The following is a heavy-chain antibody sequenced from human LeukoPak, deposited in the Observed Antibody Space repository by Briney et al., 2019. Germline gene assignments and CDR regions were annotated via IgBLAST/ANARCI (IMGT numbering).Heavy chain of an antibody. Sequence: KASETLSLTCTVSRGSISSGNYYWSWIRQPAGKGLEWIGRFHTRGSTNYNPSLKSRVIISVDTSKNQFSLKLNSVTAADTAVYYCARGLFMEQDGYNFAYWGQGTLVTVSS. V-gene: IGHV4-61*02. J-gene: IGHJ4*02. D-gene: IGHD5-24*01. CDR3: ARGLFMEQDGYNFAY. CDR2: FHTRGST. CDR1: RGSISSGNYY.